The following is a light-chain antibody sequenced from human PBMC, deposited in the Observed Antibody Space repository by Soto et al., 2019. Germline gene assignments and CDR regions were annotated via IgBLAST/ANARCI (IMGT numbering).Light chain of an antibody. CDR2: GNI. CDR3: QSYDSTLSDRYV. V-gene: IGLV1-40*01. J-gene: IGLJ1*01. Sequence: GTGPKLLIFGNINRPSGVPDRFSGSKSGTSASLAITGLQAEDEVDYYCQSYDSTLSDRYVFGTGTKVTVL.